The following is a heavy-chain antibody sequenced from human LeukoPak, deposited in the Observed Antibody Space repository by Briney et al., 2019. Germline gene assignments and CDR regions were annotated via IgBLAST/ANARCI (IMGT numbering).Heavy chain of an antibody. CDR2: IYHSGST. CDR1: GYFISSGYY. CDR3: ARGGFYYDILTGYLT. J-gene: IGHJ5*02. Sequence: SETLSLTCAVSGYFISSGYYWGWLRQPPGKGLEWIGSIYHSGSTYYNPSLKRRATISVDTSKNQFSLKLSSVTAADTAVYYCARGGFYYDILTGYLTWGQGTLVTVSS. V-gene: IGHV4-38-2*01. D-gene: IGHD3-9*01.